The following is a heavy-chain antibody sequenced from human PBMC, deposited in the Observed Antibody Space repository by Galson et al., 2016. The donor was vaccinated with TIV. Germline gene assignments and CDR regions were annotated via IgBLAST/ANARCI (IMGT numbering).Heavy chain of an antibody. Sequence: SVKVSCKASGGSFSSYVFNWVRQAPGQGLEWMGNIIPLFGSANYAQKFQGRVTITADESTSTAYMELSRLRSEDTAIYYGATDRNTAMDTYYYYYGVAVWGQGTTVTVSS. J-gene: IGHJ6*02. CDR1: GGSFSSYV. V-gene: IGHV1-69*13. CDR3: ATDRNTAMDTYYYYYGVAV. CDR2: IIPLFGSA. D-gene: IGHD5-18*01.